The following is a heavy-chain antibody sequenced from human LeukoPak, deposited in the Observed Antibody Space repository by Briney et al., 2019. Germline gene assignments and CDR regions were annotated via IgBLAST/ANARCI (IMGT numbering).Heavy chain of an antibody. D-gene: IGHD6-6*01. V-gene: IGHV3-30*02. CDR2: IRHDEANS. Sequence: GGSLRLSCAVSGFNLNSYAMHWVRQAPGKGLEWVAVIRHDEANSFYADSVQGRFTISRDTSKKLLYLQMNSLRVEDTAVYYCAKEYTPSSPLGELDSWGQATLVTVSS. CDR1: GFNLNSYA. J-gene: IGHJ4*02. CDR3: AKEYTPSSPLGELDS.